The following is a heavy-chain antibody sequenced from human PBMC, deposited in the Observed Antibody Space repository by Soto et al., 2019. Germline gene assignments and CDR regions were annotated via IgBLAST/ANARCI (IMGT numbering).Heavy chain of an antibody. J-gene: IGHJ6*02. D-gene: IGHD1-26*01. CDR3: ARVVGAVYDEDYGNDV. Sequence: ASAKVSCTASGYTFTSYYMPSVRQAPRQGLEWMGIINPSGGSASYAQKFQGRVTMTRDTSTRTVYMELSSLRYEETPVYYCARVVGAVYDEDYGNDVWGQGT. CDR1: GYTFTSYY. CDR2: INPSGGSA. V-gene: IGHV1-46*01.